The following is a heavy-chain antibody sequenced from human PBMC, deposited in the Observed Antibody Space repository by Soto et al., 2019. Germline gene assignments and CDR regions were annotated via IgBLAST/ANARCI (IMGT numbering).Heavy chain of an antibody. CDR2: IYYSGST. V-gene: IGHV4-59*01. J-gene: IGHJ4*02. CDR1: GFTLSDYT. CDR3: ASNDYGALRIDY. D-gene: IGHD4-17*01. Sequence: PGGSLRLSCAAPGFTLSDYTMSWIRQPPGKGLEWIGHIYYSGSTNYNPSLKSRVTISVDTSKNQFSLKLSSVTAADTAVYYCASNDYGALRIDYWGQGTLVTVSS.